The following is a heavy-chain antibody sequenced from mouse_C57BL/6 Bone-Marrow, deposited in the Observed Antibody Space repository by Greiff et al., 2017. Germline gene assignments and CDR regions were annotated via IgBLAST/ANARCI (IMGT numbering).Heavy chain of an antibody. D-gene: IGHD1-1*01. CDR2: ISSGSSTI. CDR1: GFTFSDYG. Sequence: EVKLVESGGGLVKPGGSLKLSCAASGFTFSDYGMHWVRQAPEKGLEWVAYISSGSSTIYYADTVKGRCTISRDNAKNTLFLQMTSLRSEDTAMYDYARGSTTVEAWFAYWCQGTLVTVSA. V-gene: IGHV5-17*01. CDR3: ARGSTTVEAWFAY. J-gene: IGHJ3*01.